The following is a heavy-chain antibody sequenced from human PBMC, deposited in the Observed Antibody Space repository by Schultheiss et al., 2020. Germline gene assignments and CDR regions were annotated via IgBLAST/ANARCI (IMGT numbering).Heavy chain of an antibody. J-gene: IGHJ4*02. CDR3: AKLENWNYFPN. D-gene: IGHD1-7*01. CDR2: IKQDGSEK. CDR1: GFTFSSYG. Sequence: GGSLRLSCAASGFTFSSYGMHWVRQAPGKGLEWVANIKQDGSEKYYVDSVKGRFTISRDNAKNSLYLQMNSLRAEDTAVYYCAKLENWNYFPNWGQGTLVTFSS. V-gene: IGHV3-7*03.